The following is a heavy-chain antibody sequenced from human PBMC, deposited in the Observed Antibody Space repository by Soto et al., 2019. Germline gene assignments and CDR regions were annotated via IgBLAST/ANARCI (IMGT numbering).Heavy chain of an antibody. CDR2: INSGGGST. CDR1: GLTFNKLA. CDR3: VKVRGGFYTYYFDY. Sequence: GGSLRLSCAGTGLTFNKLAMSWVRQAPGKGLEWVSSINSGGGSTYYAESVKGRSTISRDISKNTLYLEMNSLRAEDTAIYYCVKVRGGFYTYYFDYWGQGTLVTVSS. D-gene: IGHD3-10*01. V-gene: IGHV3-23*01. J-gene: IGHJ4*02.